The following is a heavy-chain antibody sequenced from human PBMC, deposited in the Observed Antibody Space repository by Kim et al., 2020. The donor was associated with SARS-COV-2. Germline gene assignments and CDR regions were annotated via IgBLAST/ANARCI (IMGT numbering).Heavy chain of an antibody. CDR2: ISYDGSNK. CDR3: ANVGSSSSWYNLVHYYGMDV. V-gene: IGHV3-30*18. J-gene: IGHJ6*02. CDR1: GFTFSSYG. D-gene: IGHD6-13*01. Sequence: GGSLRLSCAASGFTFSSYGMHWVRQAPGKGLEWVAVISYDGSNKYYADSVKGRFTISRDNSKNTLYLQMNSLRAEDTAVYYCANVGSSSSWYNLVHYYGMDVWGQGTTVTVS.